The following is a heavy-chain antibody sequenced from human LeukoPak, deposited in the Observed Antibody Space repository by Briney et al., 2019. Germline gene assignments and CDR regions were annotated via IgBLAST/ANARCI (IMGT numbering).Heavy chain of an antibody. CDR2: INPSGGST. J-gene: IGHJ5*02. CDR3: AREVSMVRGVIIVNWFDP. Sequence: ASVKVSCKASGYTFTSYYMHWVRQAPGQGLEWMGIINPSGGSTSYAQKFQGRVTMTRARSTSTVYMELSSLRSEDTAVYYCAREVSMVRGVIIVNWFDPWGQGTLITVSS. V-gene: IGHV1-46*03. D-gene: IGHD3-10*01. CDR1: GYTFTSYY.